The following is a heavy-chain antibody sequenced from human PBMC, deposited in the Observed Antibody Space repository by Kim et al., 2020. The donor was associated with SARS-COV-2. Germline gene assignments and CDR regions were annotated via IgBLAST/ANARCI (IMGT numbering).Heavy chain of an antibody. CDR2: LSGSGTDT. CDR1: GVSFSNFV. D-gene: IGHD3-10*01. J-gene: IGHJ4*02. Sequence: GGSLRLSCAASGVSFSNFVMSWVRQVPGKGLEWVSGLSGSGTDTFYADSVKGRFTISRDNSQNTLFLHVNSLRAEDTAVYYCAKDVGNYYSGTTRGVFDYWGQGTLVTVSS. CDR3: AKDVGNYYSGTTRGVFDY. V-gene: IGHV3-23*01.